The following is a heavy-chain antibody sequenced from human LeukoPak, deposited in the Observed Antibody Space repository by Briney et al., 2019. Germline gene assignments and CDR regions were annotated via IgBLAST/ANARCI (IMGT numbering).Heavy chain of an antibody. Sequence: SETLSLTCTVSGGYISSYFLSWVRQPPGKGLEWIGCIYYSGSTNYIPSLKSRVTISVDTSKNQFSLKLSSVTAADTAVYYCARQEDLYYYGMDVWGQGTTVTVSS. CDR1: GGYISSYF. V-gene: IGHV4-59*08. CDR3: ARQEDLYYYGMDV. CDR2: IYYSGST. J-gene: IGHJ6*02.